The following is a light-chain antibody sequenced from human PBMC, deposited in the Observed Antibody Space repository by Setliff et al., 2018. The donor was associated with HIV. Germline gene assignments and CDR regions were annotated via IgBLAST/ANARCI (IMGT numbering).Light chain of an antibody. CDR3: CSYAGSYTYV. J-gene: IGLJ1*01. V-gene: IGLV2-11*01. Sequence: QSALTQPRSMSGSPGQSVTISCTGTSSDVGGYNYVSWYQQHPGKAPKLMIYDVSKRPSGVPDRFPGSKSGNTASLTISGLQAEDEADYYCCSYAGSYTYVFGTGTKV. CDR1: SSDVGGYNY. CDR2: DVS.